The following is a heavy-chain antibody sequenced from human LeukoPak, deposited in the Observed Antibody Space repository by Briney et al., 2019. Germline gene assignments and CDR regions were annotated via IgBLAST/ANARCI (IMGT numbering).Heavy chain of an antibody. D-gene: IGHD3-22*01. CDR3: ARGYDTSGSNAFDI. CDR1: GFTVTNYA. J-gene: IGHJ3*02. CDR2: IYSGGST. V-gene: IGHV3-53*01. Sequence: GGSLRLSCAASGFTVTNYAMYWVRQAPGKGLEWVSLIYSGGSTDYGDSVKGRFTISRDNSKNTLYLQMNSLRAEDTAVYYCARGYDTSGSNAFDIWGQGTMVTVSS.